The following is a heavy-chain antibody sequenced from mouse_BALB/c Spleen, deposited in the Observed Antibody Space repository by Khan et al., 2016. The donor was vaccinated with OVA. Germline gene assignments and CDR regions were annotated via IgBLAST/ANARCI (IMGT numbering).Heavy chain of an antibody. Sequence: QVQLQQSGAELARPGASVKMSCKASGYTFTSYSMHWIKQRPGQGLEWIGNINPSNAYTNYNQKFKDKATLTAGKSSSTAYMQLSSLTSEDSAVYYCARDFHYYGSRGALDYWGQGTSVTVSS. CDR1: GYTFTSYS. J-gene: IGHJ4*01. CDR2: INPSNAYT. V-gene: IGHV1-4*01. CDR3: ARDFHYYGSRGALDY. D-gene: IGHD1-1*01.